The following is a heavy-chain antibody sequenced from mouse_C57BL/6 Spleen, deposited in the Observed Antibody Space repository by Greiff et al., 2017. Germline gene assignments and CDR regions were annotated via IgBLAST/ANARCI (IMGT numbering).Heavy chain of an antibody. Sequence: VQLQESGPELVKPGASVKISCKASGYAFSSSWMNWVKQRPGKGLEWIGRIYPGDGDTNYNGKFKGKATLTADKSSSTAYMQLSSLTSEDSAVYFCALITTVVADDYWGQGTTLTVSS. D-gene: IGHD1-1*01. CDR3: ALITTVVADDY. J-gene: IGHJ2*01. CDR2: IYPGDGDT. V-gene: IGHV1-82*01. CDR1: GYAFSSSW.